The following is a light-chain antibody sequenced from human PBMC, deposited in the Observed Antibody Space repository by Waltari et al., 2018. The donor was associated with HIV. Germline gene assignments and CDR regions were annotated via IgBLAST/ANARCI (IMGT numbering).Light chain of an antibody. CDR2: EVI. CDR1: RSDVGGYDS. V-gene: IGLV2-11*01. J-gene: IGLJ3*02. CDR3: CSYAGTYTYVL. Sequence: QSALTQPRSVSGSPGQSVTISCTGTRSDVGGYDSVSWYLQHPGKVPKPIIYEVIKRPSGVPDRFSGSKSGNTASLTISGLQTEDEADYFCCSYAGTYTYVLFGGGTKLTVL.